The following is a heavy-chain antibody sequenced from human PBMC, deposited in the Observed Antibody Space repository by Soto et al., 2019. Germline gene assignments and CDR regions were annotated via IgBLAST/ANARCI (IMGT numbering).Heavy chain of an antibody. Sequence: GGSLRLSCAASGFTFSGYGMHWVRQAPGKGLEWVAVISYDGNNKYYADSVKGRFTISRDNSKNTLYLQMNSLRAEDTAVYYCAKGGRGTYYYYYGMDVWGQGTTVTVSS. CDR3: AKGGRGTYYYYYGMDV. CDR2: ISYDGNNK. CDR1: GFTFSGYG. V-gene: IGHV3-30*18. J-gene: IGHJ6*02. D-gene: IGHD1-1*01.